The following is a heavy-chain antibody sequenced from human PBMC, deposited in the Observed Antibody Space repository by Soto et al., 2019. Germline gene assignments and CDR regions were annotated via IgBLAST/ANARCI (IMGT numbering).Heavy chain of an antibody. J-gene: IGHJ5*02. CDR2: ISSSGSTI. CDR1: GFTFSSYE. V-gene: IGHV3-48*03. D-gene: IGHD3-16*01. CDR3: ATLSPNWFDP. Sequence: PGGSLRLSCAASGFTFSSYEMNWVRQAPGKGLEWVSYISSSGSTIYYADSVKGRFTISRDNAKNSLYLQMNSLRAEDTAVYYCATLSPNWFDPWGQGTLVTVSS.